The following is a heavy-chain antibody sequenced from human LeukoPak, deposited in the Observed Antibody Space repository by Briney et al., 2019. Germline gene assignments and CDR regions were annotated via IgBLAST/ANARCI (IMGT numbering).Heavy chain of an antibody. V-gene: IGHV4-4*08. Sequence: SETLSLTCTVSGGSISSNYWSWIRQPPGKGLEWIGYIYTSGSTNYNPSLRCRVSMSADTSKNQFSLNLSSVTAADTAVYYCARTDLPATQGAFDIWGQGTVVTVSS. CDR2: IYTSGST. CDR3: ARTDLPATQGAFDI. J-gene: IGHJ3*02. D-gene: IGHD2-2*01. CDR1: GGSISSNY.